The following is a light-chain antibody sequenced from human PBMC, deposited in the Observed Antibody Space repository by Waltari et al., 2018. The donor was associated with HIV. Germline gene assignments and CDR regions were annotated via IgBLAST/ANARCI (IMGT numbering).Light chain of an antibody. Sequence: AVLTHPSSLSASPGASASLTCPLRGGTKVGTYRIYLSQQKPGSPPQYLLRYKSDSAKQQGSGVPSRFSGYKDASANAGILLISGLQSEDEADYYCMIWHSSAWVFGGGTKLTVL. CDR2: YKSDSAK. CDR1: GGTKVGTYR. J-gene: IGLJ3*02. V-gene: IGLV5-45*03. CDR3: MIWHSSAWV.